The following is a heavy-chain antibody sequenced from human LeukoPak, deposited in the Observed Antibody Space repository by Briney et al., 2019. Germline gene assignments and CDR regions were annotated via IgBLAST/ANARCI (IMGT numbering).Heavy chain of an antibody. CDR1: GGSISSGGYY. D-gene: IGHD2-15*01. CDR3: ARDSGCSGGSCYFESY. Sequence: SETLSLTCTASGGSISSGGYYWSWIRQPPGKGLEWIGYIYHSGSTYYNPSLKSRVTISVDRSKNQFSLKLSSVTAADTAVYYCARDSGCSGGSCYFESYWGQGTLVTVSS. J-gene: IGHJ4*02. V-gene: IGHV4-30-2*01. CDR2: IYHSGST.